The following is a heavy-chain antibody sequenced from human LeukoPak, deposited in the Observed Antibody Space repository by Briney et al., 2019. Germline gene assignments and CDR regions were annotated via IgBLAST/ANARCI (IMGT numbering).Heavy chain of an antibody. CDR2: IYPGDSDT. D-gene: IGHD3-22*01. Sequence: GESLKISCKGSGYSFTSYWISWVRQMPGKGLEWMGIIYPGDSDTRYSPSFQGQVTISADKSISTAYLQWSSLKASDTAMYYCARLRYYYDSSGYSYYSDYWGQGTLVTVSS. CDR1: GYSFTSYW. J-gene: IGHJ4*02. V-gene: IGHV5-51*01. CDR3: ARLRYYYDSSGYSYYSDY.